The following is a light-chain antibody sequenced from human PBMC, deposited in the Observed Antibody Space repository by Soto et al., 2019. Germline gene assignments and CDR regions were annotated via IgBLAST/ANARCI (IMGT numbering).Light chain of an antibody. CDR1: QSIDSY. J-gene: IGKJ4*01. V-gene: IGKV3-11*01. CDR3: QQRSNWLT. Sequence: IVLTQSPGTLSLSPGERATLSCRASQSIDSYLAWYQQKPGQAPRLLIYDASNRATGIPARFSGSGSGTDFTLTISSLEPEAFAVYFCQQRSNWLTFGGGTKVELK. CDR2: DAS.